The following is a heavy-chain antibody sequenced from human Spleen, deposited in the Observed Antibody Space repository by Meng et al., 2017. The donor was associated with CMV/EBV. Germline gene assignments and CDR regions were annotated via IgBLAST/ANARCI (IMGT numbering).Heavy chain of an antibody. Sequence: GESLKISCAASGFTFSSYAMHWVRQAPGKGLEWVAVISYDGSNKYYADSVKGRFTISRDNSKNTLYLQMNSLRAEDTAVYYCARDRMYGGNDIDYWGQGTLVTVSS. V-gene: IGHV3-30*04. CDR1: GFTFSSYA. J-gene: IGHJ4*02. CDR3: ARDRMYGGNDIDY. CDR2: ISYDGSNK. D-gene: IGHD4/OR15-4a*01.